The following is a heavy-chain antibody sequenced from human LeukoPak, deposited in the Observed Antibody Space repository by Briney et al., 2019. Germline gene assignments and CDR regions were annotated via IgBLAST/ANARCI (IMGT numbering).Heavy chain of an antibody. CDR2: IYYSGST. J-gene: IGHJ4*02. CDR3: ARDRGGFDY. Sequence: SETLSLTCTVSGGSISSYYWNWIRQPPGKGLEWIGYIYYSGSTNYNRSLKSRVTISVDTSKNQFSLKLSSVTAADTAVYYCARDRGGFDYWGQGTLVTVSS. CDR1: GGSISSYY. V-gene: IGHV4-59*01. D-gene: IGHD3-16*01.